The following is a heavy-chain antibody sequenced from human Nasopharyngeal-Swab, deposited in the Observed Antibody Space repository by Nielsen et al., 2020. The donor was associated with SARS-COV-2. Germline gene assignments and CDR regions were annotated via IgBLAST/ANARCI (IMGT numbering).Heavy chain of an antibody. CDR1: GFTFSSYA. V-gene: IGHV3-23*01. J-gene: IGHJ4*02. Sequence: GESLKISCAASGFTFSSYAMHWVRQAPGKGLEWVSAISGSGGSTYYADSVKGRFTISRDNSKNTLYLQMNSLRAEDTAVYYCAKDRPFSVVRGVAFDYWGQGTLVTVSS. CDR3: AKDRPFSVVRGVAFDY. CDR2: ISGSGGST. D-gene: IGHD3-10*01.